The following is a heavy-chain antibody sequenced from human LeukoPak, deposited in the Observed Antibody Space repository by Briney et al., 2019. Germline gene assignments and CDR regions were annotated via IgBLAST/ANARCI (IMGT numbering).Heavy chain of an antibody. J-gene: IGHJ4*02. V-gene: IGHV1-46*01. D-gene: IGHD2-2*01. CDR1: GYTFTSYH. CDR2: IKSTGDTT. CDR3: VREDAHTYYFDF. Sequence: ASVQVSCKTSGYTFTSYHMHWVRQAPGQGLEWVAIIKSTGDTTVYARKFQGRVTVTRDTSTSTVYMDLSSLSSEDTAVYYCVREDAHTYYFDFWGPGTPVTVSS.